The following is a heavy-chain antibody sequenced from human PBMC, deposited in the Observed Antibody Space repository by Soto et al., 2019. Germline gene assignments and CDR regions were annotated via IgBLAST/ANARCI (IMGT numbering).Heavy chain of an antibody. CDR1: GGSVSSGSYY. CDR3: ARGGIDGYNYYFDY. J-gene: IGHJ4*02. D-gene: IGHD1-1*01. CDR2: IYYSGST. Sequence: SETLSLTCTVSGGSVSSGSYYWSWIRQPPGKGLEWIGYIYYSGSTNYNPSLKSRVTISVDTSKNQLSLKLSSVTAADTAVYYCARGGIDGYNYYFDYWGQGTLVSAPQ. V-gene: IGHV4-61*01.